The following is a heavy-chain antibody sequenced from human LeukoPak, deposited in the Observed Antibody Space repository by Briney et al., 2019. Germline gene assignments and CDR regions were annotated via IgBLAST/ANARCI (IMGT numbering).Heavy chain of an antibody. CDR1: GGPISISIYY. V-gene: IGHV4-39*01. Sequence: PSETLSLTCAVSGGPISISIYYTAWLPQPPTHGPEWIGSIYYSESTSYNPPLKSQVTIYVDTSKNQFSLKRSSVTAADTAVYYCARRSGYSYGGYYYYYMDVWGKGTTVTVSS. CDR2: IYYSEST. CDR3: ARRSGYSYGGYYYYYMDV. J-gene: IGHJ6*03. D-gene: IGHD5-18*01.